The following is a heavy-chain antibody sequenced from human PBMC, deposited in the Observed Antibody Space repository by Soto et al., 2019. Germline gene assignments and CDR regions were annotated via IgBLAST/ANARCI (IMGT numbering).Heavy chain of an antibody. CDR3: ARQKWLRFGYFDY. CDR2: INHSGST. Sequence: SETLSLTCAVYGGSFSGYYWSWIRQPPGKGLEWIGEINHSGSTNYNPSLKSRVTISVDTSKNQFSLKLSSVTAADTAVYHCARQKWLRFGYFDYWGQGTLVTVSS. V-gene: IGHV4-34*01. J-gene: IGHJ4*02. D-gene: IGHD5-12*01. CDR1: GGSFSGYY.